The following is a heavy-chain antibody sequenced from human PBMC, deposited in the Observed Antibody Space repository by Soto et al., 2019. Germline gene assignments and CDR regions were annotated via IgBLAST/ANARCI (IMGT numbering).Heavy chain of an antibody. CDR3: ARGLGSRQWLVKRSNWFDP. CDR1: GFTFSSYA. Sequence: GSLRLSCAASGFTFSSYAMHWVRQAPGKGLEWVAVISYDGSNKYYADSVKGRFTISRDNSKNTLYLQMNSLRAEDTAVYYCARGLGSRQWLVKRSNWFDPWGQGTLVTVSS. J-gene: IGHJ5*02. V-gene: IGHV3-30-3*01. CDR2: ISYDGSNK. D-gene: IGHD6-19*01.